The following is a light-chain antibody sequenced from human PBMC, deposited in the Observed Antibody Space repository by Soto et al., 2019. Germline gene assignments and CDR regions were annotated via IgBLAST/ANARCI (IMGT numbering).Light chain of an antibody. V-gene: IGKV1-33*01. CDR2: DAS. J-gene: IGKJ4*01. CDR1: QDISNY. CDR3: QQYDNLPI. Sequence: DIQMTQSPSSLSASVGDRVIITCQASQDISNYLNWYQQKPGKAPKLLIYDASNLETGVPSRFSGSGSGTDFTFTISSLQAEDIATYYCQQYDNLPIFGGGTKVEIK.